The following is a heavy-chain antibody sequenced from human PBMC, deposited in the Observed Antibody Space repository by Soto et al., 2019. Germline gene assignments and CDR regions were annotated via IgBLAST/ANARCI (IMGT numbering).Heavy chain of an antibody. V-gene: IGHV4-34*01. D-gene: IGHD3-10*01. Sequence: SETLSLTCAVYGGSFSGYYWSWIRQPPGKGLEWIGEINHSGSTNYNPSLKSRVTISVDTSKNQFSLKLSSVTAADTAVYYCASCLMVRGVITPSCFDYWGQGTLVTVSS. CDR3: ASCLMVRGVITPSCFDY. J-gene: IGHJ4*02. CDR2: INHSGST. CDR1: GGSFSGYY.